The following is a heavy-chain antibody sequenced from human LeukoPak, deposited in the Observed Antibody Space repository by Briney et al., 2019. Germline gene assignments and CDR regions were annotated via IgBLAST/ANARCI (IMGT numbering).Heavy chain of an antibody. Sequence: GGSLRLSCATSGFTFTTFWMHWVRQAPGKGLVLVSRISNDGSSTNYADSVKGRFIISRDNAKNSLSLQMNNLTLDDTAVYYCAREGLLVNGGFDIWGQGTMISVSS. V-gene: IGHV3-74*01. CDR1: GFTFTTFW. CDR2: ISNDGSST. CDR3: AREGLLVNGGFDI. J-gene: IGHJ3*02. D-gene: IGHD3/OR15-3a*01.